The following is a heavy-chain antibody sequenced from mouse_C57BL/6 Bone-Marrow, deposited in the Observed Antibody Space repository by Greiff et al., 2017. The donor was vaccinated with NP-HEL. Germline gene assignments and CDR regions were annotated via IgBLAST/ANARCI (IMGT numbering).Heavy chain of an antibody. D-gene: IGHD2-2*01. CDR2: INPSTGGT. V-gene: IGHV1-42*01. CDR3: AILYGYWFAY. J-gene: IGHJ3*01. CDR1: GYSFTGYY. Sequence: EVQLQQSGPELVKPGASVKISCKASGYSFTGYYMNWVKQSPEKSLEWIGEINPSTGGTTYNQKFKAKATLTVDKSSSTAYMQLKSLTSEDSAVYYCAILYGYWFAYWGQGTLVTVSA.